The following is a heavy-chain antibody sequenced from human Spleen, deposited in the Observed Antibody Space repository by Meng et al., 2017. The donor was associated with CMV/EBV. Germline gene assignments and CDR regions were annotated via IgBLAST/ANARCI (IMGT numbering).Heavy chain of an antibody. D-gene: IGHD6-19*01. J-gene: IGHJ5*02. CDR3: ARGRVPTQIAVAGTNWFDP. CDR2: IYPGDSDT. V-gene: IGHV5-51*01. Sequence: FTSFWIGWVRQMPGKGLEWMGIIYPGDSDTRYSPSFQGQVTISADKSISTAYLQWSSLKASDTAIYYCARGRVPTQIAVAGTNWFDPWGQGTLVTVSS. CDR1: FTSFW.